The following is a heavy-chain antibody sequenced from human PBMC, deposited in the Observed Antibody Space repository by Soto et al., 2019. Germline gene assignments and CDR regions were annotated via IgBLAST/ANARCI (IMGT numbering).Heavy chain of an antibody. CDR1: GVHFSSYS. D-gene: IGHD2-2*01. CDR2: ISSSSSTI. J-gene: IGHJ5*02. V-gene: IGHV3-48*01. Sequence: GGSLSLSCAASGVHFSSYSMNWVRQAPGKGLEWVSYISSSSSTIYYADSVKGRFTISRDNAKNSLYLQMNSLRAEDTAVYYCAREYCSSTSCLNWFDPWGQGTLVTVSS. CDR3: AREYCSSTSCLNWFDP.